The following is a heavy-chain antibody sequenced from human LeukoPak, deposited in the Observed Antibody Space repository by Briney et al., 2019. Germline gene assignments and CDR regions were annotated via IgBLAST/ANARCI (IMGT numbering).Heavy chain of an antibody. CDR3: AKDMIGGPPDYFDH. Sequence: PGGSLRLSCAASGFMFSEYAMRWGRQAPGKGLEWVAVTSSDGSLKYYGDAVRGRFTISRDNSKNTLSLKMSSLRTEDTAVYFCAKDMIGGPPDYFDHWGQGPRVTVSS. CDR2: TSSDGSLK. J-gene: IGHJ4*02. V-gene: IGHV3-30*04. D-gene: IGHD3-16*01. CDR1: GFMFSEYA.